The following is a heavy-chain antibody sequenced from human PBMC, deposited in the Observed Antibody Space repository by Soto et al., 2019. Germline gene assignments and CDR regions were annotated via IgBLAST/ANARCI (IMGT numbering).Heavy chain of an antibody. CDR1: GFTFDDYA. J-gene: IGHJ4*02. V-gene: IGHV3-33*08. CDR3: ARDPSYCSRMGCYVPPEY. Sequence: PGGSLRLSCAASGFTFDDYAMHWVRQAPGKGLEWVASIWYDGSNTYYADSVKGRFTISRDLSKNTLYLQMNSLTAEDTAVYYCARDPSYCSRMGCYVPPEYWGQGTLVTVSS. CDR2: IWYDGSNT. D-gene: IGHD2-2*01.